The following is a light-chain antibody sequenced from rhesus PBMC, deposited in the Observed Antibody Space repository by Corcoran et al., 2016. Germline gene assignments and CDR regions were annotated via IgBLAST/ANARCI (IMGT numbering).Light chain of an antibody. J-gene: IGKJ4*01. CDR3: RKYSSSPLT. CDR2: GAS. V-gene: IGKV3-53*01. Sequence: QVILTQSPATLSLSPGERATLSCRASQSVSSSLAWYQQKPGQAPRLLIYGASGRATGIPDRFSGSGSGTEFTLTISSLEPEDFAVYYCRKYSSSPLTFGGGTKLELK. CDR1: QSVSSS.